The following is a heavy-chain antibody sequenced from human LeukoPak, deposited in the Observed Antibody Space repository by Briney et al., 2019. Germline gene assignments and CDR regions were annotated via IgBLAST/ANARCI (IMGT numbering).Heavy chain of an antibody. CDR2: IYPGDSDT. V-gene: IGHV5-51*01. Sequence: GASLKISCKGSGYSFTTYWIAWVRQMPGKGLEWMGIIYPGDSDTRYSPSFQGQVTISADKSISTAYLEWTRLKPPQTAMYSFSNGDHVSQYLYYMDVWGKGTTVTVSS. CDR3: SNGDHVSQYLYYMDV. CDR1: GYSFTTYW. J-gene: IGHJ6*03. D-gene: IGHD4-17*01.